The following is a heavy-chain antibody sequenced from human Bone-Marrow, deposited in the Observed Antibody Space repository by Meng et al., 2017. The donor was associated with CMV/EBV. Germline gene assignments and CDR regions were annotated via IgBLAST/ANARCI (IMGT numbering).Heavy chain of an antibody. D-gene: IGHD2/OR15-2a*01. V-gene: IGHV1-8*02. CDR1: GYTFTTYV. Sequence: ASVKVSCKASGYTFTTYVINWVRQATGQGLEWMGWIIPNVGNTNYAQKFQGRVTMTRSTSETTAHMELHSLTSEDTAVYYCARAFVVLTSPTTLYPYGMDVWGQGTTVTVFS. J-gene: IGHJ6*02. CDR3: ARAFVVLTSPTTLYPYGMDV. CDR2: IIPNVGNT.